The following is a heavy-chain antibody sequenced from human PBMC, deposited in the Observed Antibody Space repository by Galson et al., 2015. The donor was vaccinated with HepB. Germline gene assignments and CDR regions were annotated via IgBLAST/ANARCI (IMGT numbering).Heavy chain of an antibody. CDR2: INPDSGGT. Sequence: SVKVSCKASGYTFIGYYIHWVRQAPGQGLEWMGRINPDSGGTNYAQKFQGSVLMTRDTSISTAYIEVLSLTSDDTGVYYCAKGRLRYFVRLLQGDAENDAFDTWGQGTMVTVSS. CDR1: GYTFIGYY. J-gene: IGHJ3*02. V-gene: IGHV1-2*05. CDR3: AKGRLRYFVRLLQGDAENDAFDT. D-gene: IGHD3-9*01.